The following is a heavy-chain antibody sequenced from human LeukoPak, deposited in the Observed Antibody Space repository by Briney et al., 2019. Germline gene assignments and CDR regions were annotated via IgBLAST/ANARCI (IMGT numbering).Heavy chain of an antibody. CDR1: GFTFSSYG. Sequence: GGSLRLSCAASGFTFSSYGMHWVRQAPGKGLEWVAVIWYDGSNKYYADSVKGRFTISRDNSKNTLYLQMNSLRAEDTAVYYCARDHDYGGNSPFDYWGQGTLATVSS. V-gene: IGHV3-33*01. CDR3: ARDHDYGGNSPFDY. D-gene: IGHD4-23*01. J-gene: IGHJ4*02. CDR2: IWYDGSNK.